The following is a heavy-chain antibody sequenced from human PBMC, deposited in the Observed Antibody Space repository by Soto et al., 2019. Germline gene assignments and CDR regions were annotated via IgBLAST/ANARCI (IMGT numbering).Heavy chain of an antibody. J-gene: IGHJ6*02. CDR3: VSKLGPYYYGLDV. Sequence: QLQLRESGPGLVKPSGTLSLTCTVYGASITTNHWWSGVRQPPGKGPELIGEIYHTGIANYNPSLESRDAFSVDKSKNQFSLSLTSVTAADTAVYYCVSKLGPYYYGLDVWGQGTTVTVS. CDR2: IYHTGIA. V-gene: IGHV4-4*02. CDR1: GASITTNHW. D-gene: IGHD3-16*01.